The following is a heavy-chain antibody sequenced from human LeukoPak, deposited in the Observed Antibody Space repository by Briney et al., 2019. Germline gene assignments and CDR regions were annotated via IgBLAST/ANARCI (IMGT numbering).Heavy chain of an antibody. V-gene: IGHV1-2*02. CDR2: INPNSGGT. Sequence: GASVKVSCKASGYTFTGYYMHWVRQAPGQGLEWMGWINPNSGGTNYAQKFQGRVTMTRDTSISTAYMELSRLRSDDTAVYYCASKFHVVPAAISIRSDAFDIWGQGTMVTVSS. CDR3: ASKFHVVPAAISIRSDAFDI. CDR1: GYTFTGYY. J-gene: IGHJ3*02. D-gene: IGHD2-2*01.